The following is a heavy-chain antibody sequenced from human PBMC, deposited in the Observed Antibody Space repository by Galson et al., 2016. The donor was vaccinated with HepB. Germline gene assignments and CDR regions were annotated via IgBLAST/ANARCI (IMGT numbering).Heavy chain of an antibody. D-gene: IGHD5-12*01. Sequence: SLRLSCAASGFTFSSYGMHWVRQAPGKGLEWVAVISYDGSNKYYADSVKGRFTISRDDSKNTLSLQMNSLRAEDTAVYYCAKDRGIVATLGAHYYFFGMDVWGQGTTVTVSS. V-gene: IGHV3-30*18. CDR3: AKDRGIVATLGAHYYFFGMDV. CDR2: ISYDGSNK. CDR1: GFTFSSYG. J-gene: IGHJ6*02.